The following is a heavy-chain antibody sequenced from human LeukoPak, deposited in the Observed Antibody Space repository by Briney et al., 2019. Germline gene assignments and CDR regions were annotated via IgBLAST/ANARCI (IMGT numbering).Heavy chain of an antibody. CDR1: GYTFTSYY. D-gene: IGHD1-26*01. CDR2: INPSGGST. Sequence: GASVKVSCKASGYTFTSYYMHWVRQAPGQGLEWMGIINPSGGSTSYAQKFQGRVTMTRDTSTSTVYMELSSLRSEDTAVYYCARTRATVGMLPIDGFYYYGMDVWGQGTTVTVSS. CDR3: ARTRATVGMLPIDGFYYYGMDV. J-gene: IGHJ6*02. V-gene: IGHV1-46*01.